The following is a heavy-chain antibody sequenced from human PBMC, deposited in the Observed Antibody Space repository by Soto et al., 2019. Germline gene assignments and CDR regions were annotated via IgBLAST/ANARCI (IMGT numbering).Heavy chain of an antibody. J-gene: IGHJ6*02. CDR3: AAEDGSGSYYNGLGYYGMDV. D-gene: IGHD3-10*01. Sequence: SVKVSCKASGFTFTSSAVQWVRQARGQRLEWIGWIVVGSGNTNYAQKFQERVTITRDMSTSTAYMELSSLRSEDTAVYYCAAEDGSGSYYNGLGYYGMDVWGQGTTVTVSS. CDR1: GFTFTSSA. V-gene: IGHV1-58*01. CDR2: IVVGSGNT.